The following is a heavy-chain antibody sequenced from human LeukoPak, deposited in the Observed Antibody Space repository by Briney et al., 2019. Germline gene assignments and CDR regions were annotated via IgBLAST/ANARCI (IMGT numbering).Heavy chain of an antibody. D-gene: IGHD3-9*01. V-gene: IGHV1-18*01. CDR3: AKDSTYYDVLTGNYYYYYGMDV. CDR1: GYTFTSYG. Sequence: ASVKVSCKASGYTFTSYGISWVRQAPGQGLEWMGWISAYNGNTNYAQKLQGRVTMTTDTSTSTAYMELSSLRSDDTAVYYCAKDSTYYDVLTGNYYYYYGMDVWGQGTTVTVSS. CDR2: ISAYNGNT. J-gene: IGHJ6*02.